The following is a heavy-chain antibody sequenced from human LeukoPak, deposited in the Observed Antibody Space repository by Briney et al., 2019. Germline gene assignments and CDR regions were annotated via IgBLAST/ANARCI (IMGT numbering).Heavy chain of an antibody. CDR2: IGTAGDT. V-gene: IGHV3-13*04. D-gene: IGHD6-19*01. J-gene: IGHJ6*02. CDR1: GFTFSSYD. CDR3: ARFGVAGTEYYGMDV. Sequence: GGSLRLSCAASGFTFSSYDMHWVRQATGKGLEWVSAIGTAGDTYYPGSVKDRFTISRENAKHSLYLQMNRLRARDTAVYYCARFGVAGTEYYGMDVWGQGSTVTVSS.